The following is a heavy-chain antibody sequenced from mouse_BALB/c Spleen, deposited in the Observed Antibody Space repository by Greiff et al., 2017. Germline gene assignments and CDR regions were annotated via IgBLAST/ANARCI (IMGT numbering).Heavy chain of an antibody. D-gene: IGHD2-1*01. CDR1: GYTFSSYW. CDR3: ASPHSIYYGNYGFAY. CDR2: ILPGSGST. V-gene: IGHV1-9*01. J-gene: IGHJ3*01. Sequence: QVQLQQSGAELMKPGASVKISCKATGYTFSSYWIEWVKQRPGHSLEWIGEILPGSGSTNYNEKFKGKATFTADTSSNTAYMQLSSLTSEDSAVYYCASPHSIYYGNYGFAYWGQGTLVTVSA.